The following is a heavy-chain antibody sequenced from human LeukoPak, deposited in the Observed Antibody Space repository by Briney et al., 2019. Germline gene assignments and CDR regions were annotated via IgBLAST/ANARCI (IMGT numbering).Heavy chain of an antibody. Sequence: SETLSLTCTVSGGSISSSSYYWGWIRQPPGKGLEWIGTIYYSGSTYYNPSLKSRVTISVDTSKNQFSLKLSSVTAADTAVYYCARDGELNYDYVWGSYRRPNEVAFDIWGQGTMVTVSS. CDR1: GGSISSSSYY. D-gene: IGHD3-16*02. CDR3: ARDGELNYDYVWGSYRRPNEVAFDI. J-gene: IGHJ3*02. V-gene: IGHV4-39*07. CDR2: IYYSGST.